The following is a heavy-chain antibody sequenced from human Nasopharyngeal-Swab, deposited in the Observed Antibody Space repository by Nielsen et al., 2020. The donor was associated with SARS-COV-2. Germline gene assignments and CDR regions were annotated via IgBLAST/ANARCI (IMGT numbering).Heavy chain of an antibody. V-gene: IGHV3-48*03. CDR2: ISSSGSTI. J-gene: IGHJ6*02. CDR1: GFTFSSYE. Sequence: GESLEISCAASGFTFSSYEMNWVRQAPGKGLEWVSYISSSGSTIYYADSVKGRFTISRDNAKNSLYLQMNSLRAEDTAVYYCARVPALIPYYYYGMDVWGQGTTVTVSS. CDR3: ARVPALIPYYYYGMDV. D-gene: IGHD2-21*01.